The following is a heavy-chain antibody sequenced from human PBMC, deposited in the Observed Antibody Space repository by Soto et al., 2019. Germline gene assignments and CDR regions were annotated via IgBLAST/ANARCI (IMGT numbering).Heavy chain of an antibody. J-gene: IGHJ4*02. D-gene: IGHD6-13*01. V-gene: IGHV3-23*01. CDR1: RVAISSYT. Sequence: PGGGVRVACSAARVAISSYTMTWVRHAPGKGLQWVSSVGGSGDGTYYADSLKGRFTISRDNAENSLYLQMNSLRPEDTAVYYCARVVAIAAAGPFDFCRQRTLVIFSS. CDR3: ARVVAIAAAGPFDF. CDR2: VGGSGDGT.